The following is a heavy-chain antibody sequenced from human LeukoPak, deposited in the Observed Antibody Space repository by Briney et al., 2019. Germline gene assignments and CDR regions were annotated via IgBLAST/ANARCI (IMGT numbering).Heavy chain of an antibody. CDR1: GFTFSTYA. Sequence: GGSLRLSCAASGFTFSTYAMSWVRQAPGKGLEWVAVISYDGSNKYYADSVKGRFTISRDNSKNTLYLQMNSLRAEDTAVYYCAREIRFIAALDYWGQGTLVTVSS. V-gene: IGHV3-30*04. CDR3: AREIRFIAALDY. J-gene: IGHJ4*02. CDR2: ISYDGSNK. D-gene: IGHD6-13*01.